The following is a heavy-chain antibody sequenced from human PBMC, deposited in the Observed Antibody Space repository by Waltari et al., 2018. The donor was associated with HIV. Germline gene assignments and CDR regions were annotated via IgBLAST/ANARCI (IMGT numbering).Heavy chain of an antibody. CDR3: ARENDTSWGALGH. CDR1: GGSISGYY. CDR2: MSTSGST. D-gene: IGHD1-26*01. Sequence: VQLQESGPGLVKPSETLSLTCTVSGGSISGYYWSWIRQPGGKGLEWIGRMSTSGSTNYNASLESRVTMSVDTSKNQFSLKLSSVTAADTTVYYCARENDTSWGALGHWGQGTLVTVSS. V-gene: IGHV4-4*07. J-gene: IGHJ4*02.